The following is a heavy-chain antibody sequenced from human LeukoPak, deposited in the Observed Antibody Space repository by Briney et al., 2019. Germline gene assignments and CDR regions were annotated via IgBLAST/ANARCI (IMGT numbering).Heavy chain of an antibody. V-gene: IGHV4-39*01. CDR1: GGSISSSSYY. CDR2: IYYSGST. CDR3: ARQPYSSSEPLDY. J-gene: IGHJ4*02. Sequence: PSETLSLTCTVSGGSISSSSYYWGWIRQPPGKGLEWIGSIYYSGSTYYNPSLKSRVTISVDTSKNQFSLKLSSVTAADTAVYYCARQPYSSSEPLDYWGQGALVTVSS. D-gene: IGHD6-13*01.